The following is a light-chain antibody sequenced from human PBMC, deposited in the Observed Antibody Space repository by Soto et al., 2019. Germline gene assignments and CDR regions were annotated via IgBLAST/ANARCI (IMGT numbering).Light chain of an antibody. J-gene: IGLJ1*01. CDR2: DVS. CDR1: SRDVGGYDY. V-gene: IGLV2-14*03. CDR3: SSYTSSSTYV. Sequence: QSVLTHPASVSGSPGQSITISCTGTSRDVGGYDYVSWYQQYPGKAPKLIIYDVSNRPSGVSNRFSGSKSGNTASLTISGLQAEDEADYYCSSYTSSSTYVFGTGTKVTVL.